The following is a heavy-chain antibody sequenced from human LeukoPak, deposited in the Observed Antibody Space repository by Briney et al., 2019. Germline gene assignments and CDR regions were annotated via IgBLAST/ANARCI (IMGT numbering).Heavy chain of an antibody. CDR2: INANSGTT. CDR1: GGSISSRNYY. J-gene: IGHJ5*01. Sequence: PSETLSLTCTVSGGSISSRNYYWGWIRQPPGKGLEWVSTINANSGTTSYAASVRGRFTISRDNSKNTLYLQVNTLRADDTATYYCAKPVSGGLAVTADWFHPWGQGTLVVVSS. CDR3: AKPVSGGLAVTADWFHP. D-gene: IGHD6-19*01. V-gene: IGHV3-23*01.